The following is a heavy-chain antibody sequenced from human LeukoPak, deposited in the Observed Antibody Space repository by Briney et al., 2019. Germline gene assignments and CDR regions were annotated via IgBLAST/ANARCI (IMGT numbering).Heavy chain of an antibody. D-gene: IGHD3-22*01. V-gene: IGHV3-48*01. CDR2: ISITSGTI. J-gene: IGHJ5*02. CDR1: GFAFSAYS. CDR3: ARVRQYFDASGYQVFWLDP. Sequence: HAGGSLRLSCAASGFAFSAYSFNWVRQSPGKGLDWVAYISITSGTIYYADTVKGRFTISRDNAKNSLYLQMNSLRAEDTAVYYCARVRQYFDASGYQVFWLDPWGQGTQVTVSS.